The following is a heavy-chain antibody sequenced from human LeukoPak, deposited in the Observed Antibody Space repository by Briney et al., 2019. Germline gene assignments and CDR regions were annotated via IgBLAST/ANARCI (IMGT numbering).Heavy chain of an antibody. CDR1: GGSINNYY. CDR2: FFSSVIT. CDR3: ARDSTIVGVTTGDAFDI. V-gene: IGHV4-59*01. Sequence: SETLSLTCTVSGGSINNYYWSLIRQPPGKGLEWSGYFFSSVITNYTPSLDSRSTISVDLSRNLLSLRLSSVTAADAAVYYCARDSTIVGVTTGDAFDIWGQGKMVTVSS. J-gene: IGHJ3*02. D-gene: IGHD4-11*01.